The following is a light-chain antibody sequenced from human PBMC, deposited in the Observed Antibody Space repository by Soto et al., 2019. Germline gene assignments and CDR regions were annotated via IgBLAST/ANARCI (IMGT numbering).Light chain of an antibody. CDR3: PQYGISPRT. V-gene: IGKV3-20*01. CDR2: GAS. CDR1: QTVNSGY. Sequence: EVGLTQSAYTLSLSPEERATLSCRASQTVNSGYLAWYRQKPGQAPSLLIYGASSRATGIPDRFSGSGSGTDFTLTISRLEPEDFAVYYCPQYGISPRTFGHATKVDIK. J-gene: IGKJ1*01.